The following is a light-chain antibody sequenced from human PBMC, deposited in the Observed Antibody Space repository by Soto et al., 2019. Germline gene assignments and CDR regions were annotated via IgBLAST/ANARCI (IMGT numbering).Light chain of an antibody. CDR3: SSPASRTTFV. J-gene: IGLJ1*01. V-gene: IGLV2-14*01. CDR2: EVS. Sequence: QFALTQPASVSGAPGQSITISCTGTNSDVNYVSWHQQHPGKAPKLMIYEVSNRPSGVSNRFSGSKSGNTASLNISGLQSEDEADYYCSSPASRTTFVFGTGTKLTVL. CDR1: NSDVNY.